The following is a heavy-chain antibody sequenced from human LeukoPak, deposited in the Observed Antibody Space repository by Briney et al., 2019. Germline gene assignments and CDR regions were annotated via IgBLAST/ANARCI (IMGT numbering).Heavy chain of an antibody. CDR2: ISRSSSNI. CDR3: ASGDTQNYPGVFDI. J-gene: IGHJ3*02. Sequence: GGSLRLSCAASGFTFNRYSMNWVGPPPGKGLEWVSYISRSSSNIYYADSLKGRFTISRDNAKNSLYLQMNSLRAEDTAVYYCASGDTQNYPGVFDIWGQGTMVTVSS. V-gene: IGHV3-48*04. D-gene: IGHD3-10*01. CDR1: GFTFNRYS.